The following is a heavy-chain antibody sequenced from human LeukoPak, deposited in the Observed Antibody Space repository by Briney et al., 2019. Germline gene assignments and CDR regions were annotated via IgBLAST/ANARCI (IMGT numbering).Heavy chain of an antibody. CDR2: FDPEDGET. V-gene: IGHV1-24*01. CDR3: ARAGIAAAGTKGGSFWFDP. Sequence: GASVKVSCKVSGYTLTELSMHWVRQAPGKGLEWMGGFDPEDGETIYAQKFQGRVTMTRDMSTSTVYMELSSLRSEDTAVYYCARAGIAAAGTKGGSFWFDPWGQGTLVTVSS. CDR1: GYTLTELS. D-gene: IGHD6-13*01. J-gene: IGHJ5*02.